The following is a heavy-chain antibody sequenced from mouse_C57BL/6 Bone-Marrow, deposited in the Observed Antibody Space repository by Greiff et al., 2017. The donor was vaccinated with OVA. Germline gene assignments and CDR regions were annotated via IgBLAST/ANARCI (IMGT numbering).Heavy chain of an antibody. V-gene: IGHV14-4*01. J-gene: IGHJ2*01. CDR1: GFNIKDDY. D-gene: IGHD1-1*01. CDR2: IDPENGDT. CDR3: TSTTVVAADY. Sequence: EVQLVESGAELVRPGASVKLSCTASGFNIKDDYMHWVKQRPEQGLEWIGWIDPENGDTESASKFQGKATITADTSSNTAYLQLSSLTSEDTAVYYCTSTTVVAADYWGQGTTLTVSS.